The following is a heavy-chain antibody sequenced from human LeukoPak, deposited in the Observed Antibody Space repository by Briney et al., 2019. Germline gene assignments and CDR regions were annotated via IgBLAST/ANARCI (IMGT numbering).Heavy chain of an antibody. CDR3: ARVWLPTTIWYVMDV. D-gene: IGHD5-12*01. CDR2: ISAYNGNT. CDR1: GYTFTIYG. V-gene: IGHV1-18*01. Sequence: ASVKVSCKASGYTFTIYGISWVRQAPGQGLEWVGWISAYNGNTNYAQKLQGRVTMTTDTSTSTAYSELRSLRSDDTAVYNCARVWLPTTIWYVMDVWGQGTTVTVSS. J-gene: IGHJ6*02.